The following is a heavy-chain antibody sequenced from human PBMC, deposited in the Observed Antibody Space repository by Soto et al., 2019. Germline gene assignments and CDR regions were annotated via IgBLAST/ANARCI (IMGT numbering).Heavy chain of an antibody. Sequence: GGSLRHSCAASGFTFSNYAMSWVRQAPGKGLEWVSGISDSGGSAYNADSVKGRFTISRDKAKSTLYLQMNSLRAEDTAVYYCAKDVSYGGKRPYYFDYWGQGTLVTVSS. CDR2: ISDSGGSA. J-gene: IGHJ4*02. CDR3: AKDVSYGGKRPYYFDY. V-gene: IGHV3-23*01. CDR1: GFTFSNYA. D-gene: IGHD4-17*01.